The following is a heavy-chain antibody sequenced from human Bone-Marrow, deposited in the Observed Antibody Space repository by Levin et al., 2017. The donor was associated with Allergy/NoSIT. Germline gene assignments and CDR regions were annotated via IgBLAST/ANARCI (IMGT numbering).Heavy chain of an antibody. CDR2: VYHSGST. CDR3: ARDSGYNYGPIDS. CDR1: GGSVRSGDYY. J-gene: IGHJ4*02. V-gene: IGHV4-61*08. D-gene: IGHD5-18*01. Sequence: PSQTLSLTCSVSGGSVRSGDYYWSWIRQPPGKGLEWIGYVYHSGSTNYNPSLRSRVTISLDTSKNQFSLKLSSVTAADTAVYYCARDSGYNYGPIDSWGQGTLVTVSS.